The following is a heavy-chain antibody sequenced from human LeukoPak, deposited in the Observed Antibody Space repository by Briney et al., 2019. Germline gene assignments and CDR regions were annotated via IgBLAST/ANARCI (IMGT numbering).Heavy chain of an antibody. CDR3: ARYDYGDSDAFDI. CDR2: IYYSGST. CDR1: AVSISSGNFY. V-gene: IGHV4-61*01. J-gene: IGHJ3*02. D-gene: IGHD4-17*01. Sequence: SETLSLTCTVSAVSISSGNFYWSWIRQPPGKGLEWIGYIYYSGSTNYNPSLKSRVTISVDTSKNQFSLKLSSVTAADTAVYYCARYDYGDSDAFDIWGQGTMITVSS.